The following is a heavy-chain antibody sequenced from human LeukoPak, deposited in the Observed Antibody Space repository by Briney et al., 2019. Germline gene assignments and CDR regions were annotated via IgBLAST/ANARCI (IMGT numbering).Heavy chain of an antibody. CDR3: AKHGFGVFEGY. Sequence: GGSLRLSCAASGFTFSSYAMSWVGQAPGKGLEGISGFSGSGGSTYYADSVKGRFTISRDNSKTTLYLQMNSLRAEDTAVYYCAKHGFGVFEGYWGQGTLVTVSS. CDR2: FSGSGGST. CDR1: GFTFSSYA. D-gene: IGHD3-10*01. V-gene: IGHV3-23*01. J-gene: IGHJ4*02.